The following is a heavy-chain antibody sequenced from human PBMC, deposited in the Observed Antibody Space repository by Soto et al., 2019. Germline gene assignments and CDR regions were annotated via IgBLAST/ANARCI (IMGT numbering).Heavy chain of an antibody. D-gene: IGHD6-19*01. Sequence: LRLSCAASGFTFISYGMHWVRQSPGKGLEWVAVISYDGSNKYYADSVKGRFTISRDNSKNTLYLQMNSLRAGDTAVYYCAKSGYSSGWSGDYWGQGTLVTVSS. J-gene: IGHJ4*02. CDR3: AKSGYSSGWSGDY. V-gene: IGHV3-30*18. CDR2: ISYDGSNK. CDR1: GFTFISYG.